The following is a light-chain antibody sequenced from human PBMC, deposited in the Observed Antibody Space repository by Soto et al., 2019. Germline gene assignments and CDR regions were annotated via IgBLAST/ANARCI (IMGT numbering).Light chain of an antibody. J-gene: IGKJ5*01. CDR1: RVIGNY. Sequence: DIQMTQSPSSLSASVGDRVTITCRASRVIGNYLAWYQQKPGKVPKLLIYGAYTLQSGVPSRFSGSGSGTDFTLTISSLQPEDVAIYYCQKYNSGLITFGQGTRLENK. CDR2: GAY. CDR3: QKYNSGLIT. V-gene: IGKV1-27*01.